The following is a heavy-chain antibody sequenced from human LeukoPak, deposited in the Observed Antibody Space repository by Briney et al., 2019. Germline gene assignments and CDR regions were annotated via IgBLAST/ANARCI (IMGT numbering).Heavy chain of an antibody. D-gene: IGHD6-19*01. CDR1: GFTLGDYA. J-gene: IGHJ4*02. CDR2: IRSKAYGGTT. Sequence: GGSLRLSCTASGFTLGDYAMSWVRQAPGKGLEWVGFIRSKAYGGTTEYAASVKGRFTISRDDSKSIAYLQMNSLKTEDTAVYSCTRVGSSGWYGGDYFDYWGQGTLVTVSS. V-gene: IGHV3-49*04. CDR3: TRVGSSGWYGGDYFDY.